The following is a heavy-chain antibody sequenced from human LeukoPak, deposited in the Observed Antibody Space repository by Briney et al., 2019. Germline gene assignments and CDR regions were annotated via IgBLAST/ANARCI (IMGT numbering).Heavy chain of an antibody. CDR3: ARDFEGSSTSYFDY. Sequence: SETLSLTCTVSGGSISSGSYYWSWIRQPAGKGLEWIGRIYTSGSTNYNPSLKSRVTISVDTSKNQFSLKLSSVTAADTAVYYCARDFEGSSTSYFDYWGQGTLVTVSS. CDR1: GGSISSGSYY. D-gene: IGHD2-2*01. V-gene: IGHV4-61*02. J-gene: IGHJ4*02. CDR2: IYTSGST.